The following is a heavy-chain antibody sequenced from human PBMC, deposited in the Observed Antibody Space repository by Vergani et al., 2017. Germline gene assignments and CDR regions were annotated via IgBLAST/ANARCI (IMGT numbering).Heavy chain of an antibody. Sequence: EVHLLESGGGLVQPGGSLRLSCAASGFTFSNSAVSWVRQAPGRGLAWVSSISGPGLSTYYADSVKGRFSISRDNAKNMLYLQLTSLRGEDTAVYFCTRGVSQLVVTRAPRGFKFGGRGTSVIVSS. CDR3: TRGVSQLVVTRAPRGFKF. D-gene: IGHD6-6*01. CDR2: ISGPGLST. CDR1: GFTFSNSA. V-gene: IGHV3-23*01. J-gene: IGHJ4*02.